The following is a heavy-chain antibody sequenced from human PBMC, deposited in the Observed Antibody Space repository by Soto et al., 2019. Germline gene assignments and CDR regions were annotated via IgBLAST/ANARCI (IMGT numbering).Heavy chain of an antibody. D-gene: IGHD2-15*01. CDR1: GFIFSRYA. CDR2: ISGSGNST. CDR3: AKAANHHSEMDV. V-gene: IGHV3-23*01. Sequence: EVQMLESGGDLVQPGGSLRLSCAVSGFIFSRYAMNWVRQAPGKGLEWVSSISGSGNSTYHADSVKGRFTISRDNSKDSLYLHMNSLRGEDTAVYYCAKAANHHSEMDVWGQGTTVTVSS. J-gene: IGHJ6*02.